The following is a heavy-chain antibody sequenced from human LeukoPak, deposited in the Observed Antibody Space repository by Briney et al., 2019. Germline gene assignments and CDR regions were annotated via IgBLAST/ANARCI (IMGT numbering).Heavy chain of an antibody. V-gene: IGHV3-20*01. CDR3: ARADSNGWISDY. D-gene: IGHD6-19*01. CDR1: GFPFNDRG. J-gene: IGHJ4*02. Sequence: PGGSLRLSCAASGFPFNDRGMIWVRQAPGKGLEWVSGINWNGGSTGYADSVKGRFTISRDNAKNSLYLQMNNLRAEDTALYHCARADSNGWISDYWGQGTLVTVSS. CDR2: INWNGGST.